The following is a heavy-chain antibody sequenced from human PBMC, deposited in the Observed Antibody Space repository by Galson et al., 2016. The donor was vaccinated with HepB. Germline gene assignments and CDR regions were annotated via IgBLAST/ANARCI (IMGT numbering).Heavy chain of an antibody. J-gene: IGHJ6*02. V-gene: IGHV3-7*03. Sequence: SLRLSCAATGFNFYGYWMSWVRQTPGRGLEWMANIREDGSERYYMESVKGRFTISRDNAKSSLYLHMNIVTAEDTAVYYCARGLMHAHWGMDVWGQGTTVTVSS. D-gene: IGHD3-16*01. CDR2: IREDGSER. CDR3: ARGLMHAHWGMDV. CDR1: GFNFYGYW.